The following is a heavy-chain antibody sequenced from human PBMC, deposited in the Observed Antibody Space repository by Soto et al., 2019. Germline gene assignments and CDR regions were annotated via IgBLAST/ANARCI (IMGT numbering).Heavy chain of an antibody. J-gene: IGHJ3*01. Sequence: TLVLTGVVSRCSISSTNWWSGGRPPPGKGLERIGDIYHSCSVNYNPSLKSRGTMSIAKSKNQFSLKLTSVTAADPAFYYCARDCSSSSCYGRAFDVWGQGTMVTVSS. V-gene: IGHV4-4*02. D-gene: IGHD2-2*01. CDR3: ARDCSSSSCYGRAFDV. CDR1: RCSISSTNW. CDR2: IYHSCSV.